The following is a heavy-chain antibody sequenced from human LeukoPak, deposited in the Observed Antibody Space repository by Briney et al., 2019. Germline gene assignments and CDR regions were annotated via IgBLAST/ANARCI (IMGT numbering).Heavy chain of an antibody. CDR1: GYTFTSYY. V-gene: IGHV1-46*01. Sequence: GASVNVSCTASGYTFTSYYMHWVRQAPGQGLEWMGIINPSGGSTSYAQKFQGRVTMTRDTSTSTVYMELSSLRSEDTAVYYCALGSSSWFDPWGQGTLVTVSS. J-gene: IGHJ5*02. CDR2: INPSGGST. CDR3: ALGSSSWFDP. D-gene: IGHD6-6*01.